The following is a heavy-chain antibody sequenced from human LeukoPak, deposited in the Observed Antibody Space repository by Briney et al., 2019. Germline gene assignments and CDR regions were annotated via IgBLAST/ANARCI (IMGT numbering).Heavy chain of an antibody. CDR3: ARDHSSSWYYFLDY. J-gene: IGHJ4*02. Sequence: GASVKVSCKASGYTFPGYYMHWVRQAPGQGLEGMGWINPNSGGTNYAQKFQGRVTMTRDRSISTVYMELSRLRSDDTAVYYCARDHSSSWYYFLDYWGQGTLVTVSS. D-gene: IGHD6-13*01. CDR2: INPNSGGT. V-gene: IGHV1-2*02. CDR1: GYTFPGYY.